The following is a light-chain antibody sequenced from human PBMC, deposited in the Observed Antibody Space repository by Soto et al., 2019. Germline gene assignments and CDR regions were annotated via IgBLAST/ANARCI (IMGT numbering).Light chain of an antibody. CDR2: DAS. CDR3: QQYNSYSS. V-gene: IGKV1-5*01. CDR1: QGINSY. J-gene: IGKJ1*01. Sequence: IPLTQSPSSLSASLGDRVTITCRASQGINSYLAWYQQKPGKAPKLLIYDASSLESGVPSRFSGSGSGTEFTLTISSLQPDDFATYYCQQYNSYSSFGQGTKVDIK.